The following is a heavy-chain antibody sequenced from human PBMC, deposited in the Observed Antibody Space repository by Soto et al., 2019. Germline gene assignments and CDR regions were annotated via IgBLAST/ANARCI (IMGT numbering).Heavy chain of an antibody. D-gene: IGHD3-16*01. CDR2: ISPFGGAT. J-gene: IGHJ6*02. Sequence: ASVKVSCRASGDSVSNDYLHWVRQAPGQGFEWLGLISPFGGATAYTQRFKGRVTVTMDKSSTSFYLELSSLRSDDTAVYYCAKGRGGKTVANFGMDVWGQGVTVTVSS. CDR3: AKGRGGKTVANFGMDV. V-gene: IGHV1-46*01. CDR1: GDSVSNDY.